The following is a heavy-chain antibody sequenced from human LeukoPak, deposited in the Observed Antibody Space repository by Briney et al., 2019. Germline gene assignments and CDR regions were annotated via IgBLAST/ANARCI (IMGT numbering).Heavy chain of an antibody. D-gene: IGHD5-12*01. Sequence: GGSLRLSCAASGFIFSQYSINWVRQAPGKGLEWVSHIRSTGDTFYADSVKGRFTISRDNARNSLYLQMNSLRAEDTAMYYCTRDAGNSGYGCDLWGQGTLVTVSS. CDR1: GFIFSQYS. CDR3: TRDAGNSGYGCDL. CDR2: IRSTGDT. V-gene: IGHV3-48*01. J-gene: IGHJ5*02.